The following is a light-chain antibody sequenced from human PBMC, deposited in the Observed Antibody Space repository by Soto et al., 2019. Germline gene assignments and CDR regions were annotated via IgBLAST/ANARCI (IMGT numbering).Light chain of an antibody. CDR2: RNN. CDR1: TSNIGSNY. V-gene: IGLV1-47*01. J-gene: IGLJ1*01. Sequence: QSVLTQPPSASGTPGQGVTISRSGSTSNIGSNYVYWYQQLPGTAPKLLIYRNNQRPSGVPDRFSGSKSGTSASLAISGLRSDDEADYFCATWDDSLNGFYVFGTGTKVT. CDR3: ATWDDSLNGFYV.